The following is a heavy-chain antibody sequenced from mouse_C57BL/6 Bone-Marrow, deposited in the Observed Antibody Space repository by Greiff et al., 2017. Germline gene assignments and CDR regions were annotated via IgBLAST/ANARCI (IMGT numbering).Heavy chain of an antibody. Sequence: QVQLQQPGAELVKPGASVKLSCKASGYTFTSYWMQWVKQRPGQGLEWIGEIDPSDSYTNYNQKFKGKATLTVDTSSSTAYMQLSSLTSEDSAVYYCAFIWSFAYWGQRTLVTVSA. CDR2: IDPSDSYT. D-gene: IGHD1-1*02. CDR1: GYTFTSYW. CDR3: AFIWSFAY. J-gene: IGHJ3*01. V-gene: IGHV1-50*01.